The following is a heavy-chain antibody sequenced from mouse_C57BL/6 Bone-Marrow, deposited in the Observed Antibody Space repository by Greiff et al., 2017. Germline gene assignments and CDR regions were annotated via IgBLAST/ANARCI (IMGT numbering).Heavy chain of an antibody. D-gene: IGHD3-2*02. J-gene: IGHJ3*01. CDR2: IWTGGGT. CDR1: GFSLTSYA. CDR3: ARGERAAQATSWFAY. V-gene: IGHV2-9-1*01. Sequence: VQLQESGPGLVAPSQSLSITCTVSGFSLTSYAISWVRQPPGKGLEWLGVIWTGGGTNYNSALKSRLSISKDNSKSQVFLKMNSLQTDDTARYYCARGERAAQATSWFAYWGQGTLVTVSA.